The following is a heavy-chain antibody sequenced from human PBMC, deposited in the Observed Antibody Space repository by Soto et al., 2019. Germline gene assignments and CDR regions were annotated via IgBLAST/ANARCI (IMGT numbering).Heavy chain of an antibody. Sequence: PSVKVSCKASGYTFTSYYMHWVRQAPGQGLEWMGIINPSGGSTSYAQKFQGRVTMTRDTSTSTVYMELSSLRSEDTAVYYCARDRGYNGKDAAVAIDYWGQGTLVTVSS. CDR1: GYTFTSYY. J-gene: IGHJ4*02. CDR3: ARDRGYNGKDAAVAIDY. V-gene: IGHV1-46*01. CDR2: INPSGGST. D-gene: IGHD1-20*01.